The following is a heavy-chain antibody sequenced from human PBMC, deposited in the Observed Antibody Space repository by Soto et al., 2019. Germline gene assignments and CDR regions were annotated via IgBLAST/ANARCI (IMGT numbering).Heavy chain of an antibody. J-gene: IGHJ6*02. D-gene: IGHD5-18*01. V-gene: IGHV3-33*01. CDR1: GFTFSSYG. CDR3: AREGYSYGYGSYYYGMDV. CDR2: IWYDGSNK. Sequence: GGSLRLSCAASGFTFSSYGMHWVRQAPGKGLEWVAVIWYDGSNKYYADSVKGRFTISRDNSKNTLYLQMNSLIAEDTAVYYCAREGYSYGYGSYYYGMDVWGQGTTVTVSS.